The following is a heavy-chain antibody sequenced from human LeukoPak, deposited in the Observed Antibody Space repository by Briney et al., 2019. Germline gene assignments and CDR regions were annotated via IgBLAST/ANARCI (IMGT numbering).Heavy chain of an antibody. CDR2: ISGSGGST. Sequence: GGSLRLSCAASGFTFSSYAMSWVRQAPGKGLEWVSAISGSGGSTYYADFVKGRFTISRDNSKNTLYLQMNSLRAEDTAVYYCAKQTGYGYNRGWGQGTLVTVSS. D-gene: IGHD5-24*01. J-gene: IGHJ4*02. CDR3: AKQTGYGYNRG. CDR1: GFTFSSYA. V-gene: IGHV3-23*01.